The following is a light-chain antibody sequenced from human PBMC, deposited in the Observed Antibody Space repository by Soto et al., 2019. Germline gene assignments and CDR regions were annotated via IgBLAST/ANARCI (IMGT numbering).Light chain of an antibody. Sequence: QSALTQPASVSGSPGQSITISCTGTSSDVGSYNLVSWYQQHPGKAPKLMIYEGSKRPSGVSNRFSGSKSGNTAFLTISGLQAEDEADYYCCSYVGSSTWVFGGGTKLTVL. CDR1: SSDVGSYNL. CDR3: CSYVGSSTWV. CDR2: EGS. V-gene: IGLV2-23*01. J-gene: IGLJ3*02.